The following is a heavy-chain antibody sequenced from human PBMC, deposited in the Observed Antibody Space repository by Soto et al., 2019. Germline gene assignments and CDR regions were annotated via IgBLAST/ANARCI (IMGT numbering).Heavy chain of an antibody. V-gene: IGHV1-69*13. CDR3: AREGYDRAFDI. CDR1: GCTFSSYA. Sequence: GASVKVSCKASGCTFSSYAISWVRQAPGQGLEWMGGIIPIFGTANYAQKFQGRVTITADESTSTAYMELSSLRSEDTAVYYCAREGYDRAFDIWGQGTMVTVSS. CDR2: IIPIFGTA. D-gene: IGHD3-22*01. J-gene: IGHJ3*02.